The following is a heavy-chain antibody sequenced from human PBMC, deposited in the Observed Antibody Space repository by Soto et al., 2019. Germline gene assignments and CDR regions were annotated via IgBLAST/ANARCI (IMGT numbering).Heavy chain of an antibody. J-gene: IGHJ4*02. CDR3: AKEWDIVVVVAATPPFDY. Sequence: QVQLVESGGGVVQPGRSLRLSCAASGFTFSSYGMHWVRQAPGKGLEWVAVISYDGSNKYYADSVKGRFTISRDNSKNTLYPQMNSLRAEDTAVYYCAKEWDIVVVVAATPPFDYWGQGTLVTVSS. CDR2: ISYDGSNK. D-gene: IGHD2-15*01. V-gene: IGHV3-30*18. CDR1: GFTFSSYG.